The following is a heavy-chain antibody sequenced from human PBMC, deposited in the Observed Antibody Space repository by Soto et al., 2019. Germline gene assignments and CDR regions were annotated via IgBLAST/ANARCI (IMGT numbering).Heavy chain of an antibody. V-gene: IGHV3-21*01. CDR2: ISSSSSYI. CDR3: ASEVYCSGGSCYATP. D-gene: IGHD2-15*01. CDR1: GFTFSSYS. Sequence: PGGALRLSCAASGFTFSSYSMNWVRQAPGKGLEWVSSISSSSSYIYYADSVKGRFTISRDNAKNSLYLQMNSLRAEDTAVYYCASEVYCSGGSCYATPWGQGTLVTVSS. J-gene: IGHJ5*02.